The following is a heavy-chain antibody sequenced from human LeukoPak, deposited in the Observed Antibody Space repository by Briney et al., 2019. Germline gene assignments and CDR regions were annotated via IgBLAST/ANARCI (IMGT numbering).Heavy chain of an antibody. D-gene: IGHD6-19*01. CDR2: VSESGDGT. J-gene: IGHJ3*02. Sequence: SGGSLRLSCAASGFSFSSYALSWVRQAPGKGLEWVSSVSESGDGTNYADSVKDRFIISRDNSKNTLYLQMNSLRAEDTAVYYCAKREYSSGWYATGPDAFDIWGQGTMVTVSS. V-gene: IGHV3-23*01. CDR1: GFSFSSYA. CDR3: AKREYSSGWYATGPDAFDI.